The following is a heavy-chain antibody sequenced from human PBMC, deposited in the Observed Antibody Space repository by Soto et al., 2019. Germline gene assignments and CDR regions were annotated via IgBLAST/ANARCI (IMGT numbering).Heavy chain of an antibody. Sequence: SETLSLTCAVYGGSFSGYYWSWIRQPPGKGLEWIGEINHSGSTNYNPSLKSRVIISVDTSKNQFSLKLSSVTAADTAVYYCAIRCIAAAGNNWFDPWGQGTLVTVSS. D-gene: IGHD6-13*01. CDR1: GGSFSGYY. V-gene: IGHV4-34*01. CDR2: INHSGST. J-gene: IGHJ5*02. CDR3: AIRCIAAAGNNWFDP.